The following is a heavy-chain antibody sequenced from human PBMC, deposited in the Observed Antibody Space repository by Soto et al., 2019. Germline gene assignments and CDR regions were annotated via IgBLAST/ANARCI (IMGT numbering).Heavy chain of an antibody. V-gene: IGHV4-61*01. CDR2: IYYSGST. D-gene: IGHD5-12*01. Sequence: VQLQESGPGLVKPSETLSLTCTVSGGSVSSGSYYWSWIRQPPGKGLEWIGYIYYSGSTNYNPSLKSRVTISVDTSKNQFSLKLSSVTAADTAVYYCARDGEMATNGFDYWGQGTLVTVSS. J-gene: IGHJ4*02. CDR1: GGSVSSGSYY. CDR3: ARDGEMATNGFDY.